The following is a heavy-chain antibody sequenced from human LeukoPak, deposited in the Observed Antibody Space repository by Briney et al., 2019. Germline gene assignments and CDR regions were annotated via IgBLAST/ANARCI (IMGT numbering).Heavy chain of an antibody. CDR3: ARERATVTARYFDY. J-gene: IGHJ4*02. Sequence: SETLSLTCAVYGGSFSGYYWSWIRQPPGKGLEWIGEINHSGSTNYNPSLKSRVTISVDTSKNQFSLKLSSVTAADTAVYYCARERATVTARYFDYWGQGTLVTVSS. CDR2: INHSGST. D-gene: IGHD4-17*01. CDR1: GGSFSGYY. V-gene: IGHV4-34*01.